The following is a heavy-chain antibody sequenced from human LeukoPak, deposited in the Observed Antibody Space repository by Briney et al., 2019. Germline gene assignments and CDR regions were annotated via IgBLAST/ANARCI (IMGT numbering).Heavy chain of an antibody. J-gene: IGHJ6*04. Sequence: GGSLRLSCAASGFTFSSYDMHWVRQVAGKGLEWVSSIGTIGDTFYPGSVKGRFTISRENAKNSLYLQMNSLRAGDTAVYYCARATAIGTVPVPGFLDVWGKGTTVTVSS. CDR2: IGTIGDT. V-gene: IGHV3-13*01. CDR3: ARATAIGTVPVPGFLDV. CDR1: GFTFSSYD. D-gene: IGHD2-8*02.